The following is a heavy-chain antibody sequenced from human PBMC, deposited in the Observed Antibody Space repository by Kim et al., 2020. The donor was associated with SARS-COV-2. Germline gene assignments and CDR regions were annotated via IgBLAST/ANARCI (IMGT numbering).Heavy chain of an antibody. J-gene: IGHJ4*02. D-gene: IGHD6-19*01. CDR3: ARHSGWYSFDY. V-gene: IGHV4-39*01. Sequence: SYNPSLKSRVTISVDTSKNQFSLKLSSVTAADTAVYYCARHSGWYSFDYWGQGTLVTVSS.